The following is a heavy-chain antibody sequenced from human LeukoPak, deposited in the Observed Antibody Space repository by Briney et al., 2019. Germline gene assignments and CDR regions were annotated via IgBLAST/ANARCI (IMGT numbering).Heavy chain of an antibody. J-gene: IGHJ4*02. CDR1: GGSIITTYY. Sequence: PSEPLSLTCTVSGGSIITTYYWSWIRQPPGKGLEWIGYIYYTGSTNYNLSLKSRVTISLDTSKNQFSLKLSSVTAADTAMYYCASFSNWYWMYWGQGTLVTVSS. CDR3: ASFSNWYWMY. D-gene: IGHD1-7*01. V-gene: IGHV4-59*08. CDR2: IYYTGST.